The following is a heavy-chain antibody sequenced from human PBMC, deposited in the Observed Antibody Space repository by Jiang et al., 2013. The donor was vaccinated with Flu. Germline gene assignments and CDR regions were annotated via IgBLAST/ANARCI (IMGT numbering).Heavy chain of an antibody. CDR1: GGSISSRFYY. D-gene: IGHD2-2*01. V-gene: IGHV4-39*01. CDR3: ATSSINGHYFDY. Sequence: PGLVKPSETLSLTCTVSGGSISSRFYYWGWIRQPPGKGLQWIGSIYYSGSTYYNPSLKSRVLISVDTSKNQFSLILSSVTAADTAVYYCATSSINGHYFDYWGQGTLVTVSS. CDR2: IYYSGST. J-gene: IGHJ4*02.